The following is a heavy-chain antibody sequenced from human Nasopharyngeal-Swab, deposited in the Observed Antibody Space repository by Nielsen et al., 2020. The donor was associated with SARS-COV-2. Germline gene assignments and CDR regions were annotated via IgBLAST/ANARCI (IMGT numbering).Heavy chain of an antibody. CDR1: GYGFTNDW. CDR2: IYPLYSDT. CDR3: ARGVGMGDKNWFDP. Sequence: GESLKISCKGSGYGFTNDWIGWVRQMPGKGLDWMGIIYPLYSDTIYSPSFQGQVTISPDTSISTAYLQWSSLKASDTAVYYCARGVGMGDKNWFDPWGQGTLVTVSS. V-gene: IGHV5-51*01. J-gene: IGHJ5*02. D-gene: IGHD3-3*01.